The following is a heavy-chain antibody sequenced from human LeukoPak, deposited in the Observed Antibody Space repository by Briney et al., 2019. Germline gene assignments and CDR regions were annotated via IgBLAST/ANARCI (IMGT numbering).Heavy chain of an antibody. V-gene: IGHV3-21*01. CDR1: GFTFSSYS. Sequence: PGGSLRLSCAASGFTFSSYSMNWVRQAPGKGLEWVSSISGSGTYIYYVDSVKGRFTISRDNARNSLYLQMNSLRAEDTAVYYCARDGELELPHDAFDIWGQGTMVTVSS. D-gene: IGHD1-7*01. CDR2: ISGSGTYI. CDR3: ARDGELELPHDAFDI. J-gene: IGHJ3*02.